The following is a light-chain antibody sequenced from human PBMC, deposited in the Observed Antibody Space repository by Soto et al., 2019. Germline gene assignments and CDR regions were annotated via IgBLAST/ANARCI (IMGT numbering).Light chain of an antibody. CDR2: ATS. CDR3: QQANSFPLLT. Sequence: EFVLTQSPGTLSLSPGETATLSCRASESIINDYSAWYQQRPGQPPRLLIYATSKRAPGIPDRFSGSGSGTDFTLTISRLEPEDFATYYCQQANSFPLLTFGGGTKVEIK. V-gene: IGKV3-20*01. J-gene: IGKJ4*01. CDR1: ESIINDY.